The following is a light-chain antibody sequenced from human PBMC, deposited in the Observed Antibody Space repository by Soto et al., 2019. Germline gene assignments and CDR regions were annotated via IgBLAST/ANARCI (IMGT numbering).Light chain of an antibody. CDR3: ISYAGSNLLYV. J-gene: IGLJ1*01. CDR1: SSDVGGYNY. V-gene: IGLV2-8*01. Sequence: QSALTQPPSASGSPGQSVTISCTGTSSDVGGYNYVSWYQQHPGKAPKLMIYGVSKRPSGVPDRFSGSKSGNMASLTVSGLQAEDEADYYCISYAGSNLLYVFGTGTKLTVL. CDR2: GVS.